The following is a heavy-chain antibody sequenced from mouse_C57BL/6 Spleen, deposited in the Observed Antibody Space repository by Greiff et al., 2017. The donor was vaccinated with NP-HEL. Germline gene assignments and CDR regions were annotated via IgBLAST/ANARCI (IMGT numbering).Heavy chain of an antibody. J-gene: IGHJ2*01. CDR2: IDPSDSYT. CDR3: ARERD. Sequence: VQLQQPGAELVKPGASVKLSCKASGYTFTSYWMQWVKQRPGQGLEWIGEIDPSDSYTNYNQKFKGKATLAVDTSSSTAYMQLSSLTSEDSAVYYCARERDWGKGTTLT. CDR1: GYTFTSYW. V-gene: IGHV1-50*01.